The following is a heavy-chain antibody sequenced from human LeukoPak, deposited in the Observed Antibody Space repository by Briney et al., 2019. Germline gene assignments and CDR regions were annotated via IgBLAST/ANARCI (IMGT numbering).Heavy chain of an antibody. CDR1: GGTFSSYA. J-gene: IGHJ2*01. CDR2: IIPIFGTA. D-gene: IGHD6-19*01. CDR3: ARALYSSGWYWYSDL. Sequence: SVKASRKASGGTFSSYAISWVRQAPGQGLEWMGGIIPIFGTANYTQKFQGRVTITADESTSTAYMELSSLRSEDTAVYYCARALYSSGWYWYSDLWGRGTLVTVSS. V-gene: IGHV1-69*01.